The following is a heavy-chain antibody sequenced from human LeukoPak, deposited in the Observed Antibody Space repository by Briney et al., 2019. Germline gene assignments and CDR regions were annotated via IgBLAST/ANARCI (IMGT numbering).Heavy chain of an antibody. CDR3: AKDYCRDGNCPFPFLDS. CDR1: GFTLTNHG. J-gene: IGHJ4*02. CDR2: ITGTGGK. D-gene: IGHD2-15*01. Sequence: GGSLRLSCAVSGFTLTNHGVSWVRQAPGKGLEWVAIITGTGGKYYGDSVRGRFVLSRDNFKNTVYMQMSSLRAEDTATYYCAKDYCRDGNCPFPFLDSWGQGTLVTVSS. V-gene: IGHV3-23*01.